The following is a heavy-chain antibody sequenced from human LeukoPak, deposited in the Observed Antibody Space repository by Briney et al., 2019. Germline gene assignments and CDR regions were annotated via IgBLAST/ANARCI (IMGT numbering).Heavy chain of an antibody. CDR3: TRLSGTFGTTSRVLDS. Sequence: GGSLRLSCAASGFTFSSYAMGWVRQAPGTGLEWVSALGGGGEATYYADSVKGRFTISRDNSKNTLSLQMNSLGAEDTAVYYCTRLSGTFGTTSRVLDSWGQGTQVTVSS. J-gene: IGHJ4*02. D-gene: IGHD1-1*01. V-gene: IGHV3-23*01. CDR2: LGGGGEAT. CDR1: GFTFSSYA.